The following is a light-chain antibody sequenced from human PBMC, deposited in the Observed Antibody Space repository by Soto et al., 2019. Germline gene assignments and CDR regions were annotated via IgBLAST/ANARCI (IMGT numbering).Light chain of an antibody. CDR2: KAS. Sequence: DIQMPQSPSSLSASVGARVTITCRASQSISSYLNWYQQKPGKATKLLIYKASSLESGVPSRFSGSGSGTEFTLTISSLQPDEFATYYCQQYNSYSRTVGNGTKVDIK. CDR1: QSISSY. V-gene: IGKV1-5*03. CDR3: QQYNSYSRT. J-gene: IGKJ1*01.